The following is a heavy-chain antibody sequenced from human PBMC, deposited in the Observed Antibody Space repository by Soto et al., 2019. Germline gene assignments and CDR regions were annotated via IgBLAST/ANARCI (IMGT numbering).Heavy chain of an antibody. CDR3: ARDRTDSGYYTNWLDP. CDR1: GGTFGSDA. J-gene: IGHJ5*02. Sequence: QVHLMQSGAEVKKPGSSVKVSCKASGGTFGSDATTWVRQAPGQGLEWVGRIIPIFGTTNYAQNLQGRVTLSADKSTLTSYMELHSLTSDDTALYYCARDRTDSGYYTNWLDPWGQGTQVTVSS. D-gene: IGHD3-22*01. V-gene: IGHV1-69*06. CDR2: IIPIFGTT.